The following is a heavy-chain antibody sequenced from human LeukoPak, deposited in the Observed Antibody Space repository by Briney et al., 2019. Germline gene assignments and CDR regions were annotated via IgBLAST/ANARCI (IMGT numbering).Heavy chain of an antibody. D-gene: IGHD5-18*01. CDR3: ARDRGYSTFDI. CDR1: GFNFSSYW. V-gene: IGHV3-7*05. Sequence: GGSLRLSCAASGFNFSSYWMSWVRQAPGKGLEWVANMDQDGTEKNYVDSVKGRFTISRDNAKNLLYVQMNSLRAEDTAVYYCARDRGYSTFDIWGQGTIVTVSS. J-gene: IGHJ3*02. CDR2: MDQDGTEK.